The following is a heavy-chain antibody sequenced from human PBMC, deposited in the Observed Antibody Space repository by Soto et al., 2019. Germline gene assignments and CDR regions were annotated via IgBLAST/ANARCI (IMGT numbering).Heavy chain of an antibody. CDR1: GGTFSSYA. Sequence: QVQLVQSGAEVKKPGSSVKVSCKASGGTFSSYAISWVRQAPGQGLEWMGGIIPICGTANYAQKFQGRVTITADESPSTAYTELSSLSSEDTAVYYGASQMRVTGTYEHYYGMDVWGQGTTVPVSS. CDR3: ASQMRVTGTYEHYYGMDV. J-gene: IGHJ6*02. D-gene: IGHD1-20*01. V-gene: IGHV1-69*12. CDR2: IIPICGTA.